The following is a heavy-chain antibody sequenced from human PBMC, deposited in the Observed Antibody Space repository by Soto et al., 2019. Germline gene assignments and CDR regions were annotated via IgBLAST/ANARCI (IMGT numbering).Heavy chain of an antibody. V-gene: IGHV4-31*03. CDR3: ARAKRHDYGDYFDY. J-gene: IGHJ4*02. CDR2: IYYSGST. CDR1: GGSISSGGYY. D-gene: IGHD4-17*01. Sequence: QVQLQESGPGLVKPSQTLSLTCTVSGGSISSGGYYWSWIRQHPGKGLEWSGYIYYSGSTYYSPSLKRSVTISVDSSKNQFSLKLSSVTAADTAVYYCARAKRHDYGDYFDYWGQGTLVTVSS.